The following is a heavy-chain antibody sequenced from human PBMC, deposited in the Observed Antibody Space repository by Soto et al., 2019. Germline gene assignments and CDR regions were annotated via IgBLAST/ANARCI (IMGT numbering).Heavy chain of an antibody. Sequence: QVQLVQSGAEVKKPGSSVKVSCKASGGTFSSYAISWVRQAPGQGLEWMGGIIPIFGTANYAQKFQGRVTITEDESTSTAYMELSSLRSEDTAVYYCAVYGSGSSNYYYYGMDVWGQGTTVTVSS. CDR2: IIPIFGTA. CDR1: GGTFSSYA. J-gene: IGHJ6*02. V-gene: IGHV1-69*01. D-gene: IGHD3-10*01. CDR3: AVYGSGSSNYYYYGMDV.